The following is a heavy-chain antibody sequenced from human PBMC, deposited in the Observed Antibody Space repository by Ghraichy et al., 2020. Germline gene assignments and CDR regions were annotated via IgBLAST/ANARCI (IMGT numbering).Heavy chain of an antibody. Sequence: SETLSLTCTVSGGSVSSSNYYWGWIRQPPGKGLEWIANIHHSGSTYYNPSLKSRVTISIDTSKHQFSLNVTSVTAADTAVYYCARVIGNVEGAGTGKYYFDYWGPGTLGTVS. CDR2: IHHSGST. CDR1: GGSVSSSNYY. J-gene: IGHJ4*02. V-gene: IGHV4-39*01. D-gene: IGHD6-19*01. CDR3: ARVIGNVEGAGTGKYYFDY.